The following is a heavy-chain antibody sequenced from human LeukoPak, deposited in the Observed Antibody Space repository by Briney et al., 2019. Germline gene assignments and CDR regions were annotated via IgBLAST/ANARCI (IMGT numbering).Heavy chain of an antibody. Sequence: PGGSLRLSCAASGFTFSSYSMNWVRQAPGKGPEWVSSISSSSSYIYYADSVKGRFTISRDNAKNSLYLQMNSLRAEDTAVYYCAREGHDYGDYVPLDYWGQGTLVTVSS. J-gene: IGHJ4*02. CDR3: AREGHDYGDYVPLDY. CDR1: GFTFSSYS. V-gene: IGHV3-21*01. CDR2: ISSSSSYI. D-gene: IGHD4-17*01.